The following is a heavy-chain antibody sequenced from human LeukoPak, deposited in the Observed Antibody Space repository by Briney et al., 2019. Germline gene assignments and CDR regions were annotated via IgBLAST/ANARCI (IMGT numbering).Heavy chain of an antibody. CDR3: ARQGTTVTHFDY. V-gene: IGHV4-59*01. Sequence: SETLSLTCTVAGGPISGYYWSWIRQPPGKELEWIGCIYSSGSSGSANYNPSLTSRVTISIDTSKNQFSLTLSSVTAADTAVYYCARQGTTVTHFDYWGQGTLVTVSS. CDR2: IYSSGSSGSA. CDR1: GGPISGYY. D-gene: IGHD4-11*01. J-gene: IGHJ4*02.